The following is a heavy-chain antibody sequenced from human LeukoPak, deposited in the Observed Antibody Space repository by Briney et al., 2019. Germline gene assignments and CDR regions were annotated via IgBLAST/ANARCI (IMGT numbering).Heavy chain of an antibody. J-gene: IGHJ4*02. CDR1: GYTFTSYG. Sequence: ASVKVSCKASGYTFTSYGISWVRQAPGQGLEWMGWISGSNGNTNYAQKFEDRVTMTTDTSATTAYMELSSLRSEDTAVYYCATVGYSYGFTTGDYWGQGTLVTVSS. CDR3: ATVGYSYGFTTGDY. V-gene: IGHV1-18*01. D-gene: IGHD5-18*01. CDR2: ISGSNGNT.